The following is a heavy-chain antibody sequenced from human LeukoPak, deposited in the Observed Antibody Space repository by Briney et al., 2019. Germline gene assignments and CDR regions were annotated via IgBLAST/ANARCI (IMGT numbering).Heavy chain of an antibody. CDR1: GFTFSSYA. CDR3: ARGLWFGLYGMDV. CDR2: ISSNGGST. Sequence: PGGSLRLSCAASGFTFSSYAMHWVRQAPGKGLEYVSAISSNGGSTYYANSVKGRFTISRDNSKNTLYLQMGSLRAEDMAVYYCARGLWFGLYGMDVWGQGTTVTVSS. D-gene: IGHD3-10*01. J-gene: IGHJ6*02. V-gene: IGHV3-64*01.